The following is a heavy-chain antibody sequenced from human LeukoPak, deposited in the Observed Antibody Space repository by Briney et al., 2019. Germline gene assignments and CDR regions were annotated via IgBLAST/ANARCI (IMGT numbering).Heavy chain of an antibody. V-gene: IGHV4-31*03. D-gene: IGHD2-15*01. J-gene: IGHJ3*02. CDR3: ARNSRIGAFDI. CDR2: IYYSGST. CDR1: GGSISSGGYY. Sequence: PSETLSLTFTVSGGSISSGGYYWSWIRQHPGKGLEWTGYIYYSGSTYYNPSLKSRVTISVDTSKNQFSLKLSSVTAADTAVYYCARNSRIGAFDIWGQGTMVTVSS.